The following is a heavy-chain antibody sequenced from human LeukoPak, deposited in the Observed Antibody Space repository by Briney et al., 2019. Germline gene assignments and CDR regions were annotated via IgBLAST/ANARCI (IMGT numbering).Heavy chain of an antibody. CDR3: ARSERFLEWSESTFDY. V-gene: IGHV1-69*13. CDR1: GGTFSSYA. J-gene: IGHJ4*02. D-gene: IGHD3-3*01. CDR2: IIPIFGTA. Sequence: GASVKVSCKASGGTFSSYAISWVRQAPGQGLEWMGGIIPIFGTANYAQKFQGRVTITADESTSTAYMELSSLRSEDTAVYYCARSERFLEWSESTFDYWGQGTLVTVSS.